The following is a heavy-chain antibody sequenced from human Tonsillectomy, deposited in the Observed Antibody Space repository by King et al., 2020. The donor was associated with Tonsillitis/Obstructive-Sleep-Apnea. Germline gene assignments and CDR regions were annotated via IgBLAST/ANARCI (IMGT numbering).Heavy chain of an antibody. V-gene: IGHV2-26*01. CDR1: GFSLSSARMG. CDR3: ARIVGYSSSSDNWFDP. J-gene: IGHJ5*02. CDR2: IFSNDEK. D-gene: IGHD6-6*01. Sequence: TLKESGPVLVKPTETLTLTCTVSGFSLSSARMGVIWIRQPPGQALEWLAHIFSNDEKSYSTSLKNSLTISKDTPKSQVVLTITNMDPVDTATYYCARIVGYSSSSDNWFDPWGQGTLVTVSS.